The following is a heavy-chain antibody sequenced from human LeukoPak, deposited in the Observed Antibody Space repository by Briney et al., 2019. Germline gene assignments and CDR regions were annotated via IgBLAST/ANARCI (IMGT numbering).Heavy chain of an antibody. V-gene: IGHV1-2*06. CDR2: INPNSGGT. J-gene: IGHJ4*02. D-gene: IGHD3-22*01. CDR3: ARVSANYYDSSGYSRAIFDY. CDR1: GYTFTGYY. Sequence: ALVKASCKASGYTFTGYYMHWVRQAPGQGLEWMGRINPNSGGTNYAQKFQGRVTMTRDTSISTAYMELSRLRSDDTAVYYCARVSANYYDSSGYSRAIFDYWGQGTLVTVSS.